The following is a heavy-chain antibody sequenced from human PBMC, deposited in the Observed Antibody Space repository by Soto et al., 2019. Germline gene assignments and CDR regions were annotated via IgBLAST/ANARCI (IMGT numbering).Heavy chain of an antibody. CDR2: VSGYSGST. Sequence: ASVKVSCKASGYTFTSHVINWVRQAPGLGPEWMGWVSGYSGSTYYAQKFQGRVTMTTETSTSTTYMELRSLKSDDTAVYYCARDQSSGWYGKDSGMDVWGQGTTVTVSS. CDR3: ARDQSSGWYGKDSGMDV. V-gene: IGHV1-18*04. CDR1: GYTFTSHV. D-gene: IGHD6-19*01. J-gene: IGHJ6*02.